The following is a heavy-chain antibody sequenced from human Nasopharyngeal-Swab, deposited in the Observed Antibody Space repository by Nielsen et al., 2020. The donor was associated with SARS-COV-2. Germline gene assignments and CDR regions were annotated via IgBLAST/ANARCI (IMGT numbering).Heavy chain of an antibody. D-gene: IGHD3-9*01. V-gene: IGHV1-69*10. CDR3: ARGGADDILTGPYYYYYYYMDV. CDR2: IIPILGIA. J-gene: IGHJ6*03. Sequence: WVRQAPGQGLEWMGGIIPILGIANYAQKFQGRVTITAGKSTSTAYMELSSLRPEDTAVYYCARGGADDILTGPYYYYYYYMDVWGKGTTVTVSS.